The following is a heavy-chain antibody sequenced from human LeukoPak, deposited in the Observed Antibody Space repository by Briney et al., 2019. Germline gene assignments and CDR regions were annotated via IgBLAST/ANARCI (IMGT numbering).Heavy chain of an antibody. CDR1: GFTFSGSA. Sequence: GGSLRLSCAASGFTFSGSAMHWVRQASGKGLEWVGRIRSKANSYATLYAASVKGRFSISRDDSKNTAYLQMNSLKTEDTAVYYCTRPLDYDSSGPDAFDIWGQGTMVTVSS. CDR2: IRSKANSYAT. CDR3: TRPLDYDSSGPDAFDI. V-gene: IGHV3-73*01. D-gene: IGHD3-22*01. J-gene: IGHJ3*02.